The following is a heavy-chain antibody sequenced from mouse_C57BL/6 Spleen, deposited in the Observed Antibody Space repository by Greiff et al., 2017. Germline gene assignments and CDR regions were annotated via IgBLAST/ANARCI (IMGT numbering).Heavy chain of an antibody. CDR2: INPSSGYT. CDR3: ARGGITTVVATGFDY. J-gene: IGHJ2*01. Sequence: VQLQESGAELARPGASVKMSCKASGYTFTSYTMHWVKQRPGQGLEWIGYINPSSGYTKYNQKFKDKATLTADKSSSTAYMQLSSLTSEDSAVYYCARGGITTVVATGFDYWGQGTTLTVSS. D-gene: IGHD1-1*01. V-gene: IGHV1-4*01. CDR1: GYTFTSYT.